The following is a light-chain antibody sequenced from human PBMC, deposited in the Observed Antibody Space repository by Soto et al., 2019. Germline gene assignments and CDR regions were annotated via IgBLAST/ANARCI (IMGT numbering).Light chain of an antibody. V-gene: IGKV3-15*01. Sequence: DIVMTQSPATLSVSPGERATLSCRASQSISTNSAWYQQKPGQAPRLLIYRASTRATGIPARFSGSGSGTDFTLTISRLQSEDFAIYYCQHYNNWPPWTFGQGTKVEIK. J-gene: IGKJ1*01. CDR1: QSISTN. CDR3: QHYNNWPPWT. CDR2: RAS.